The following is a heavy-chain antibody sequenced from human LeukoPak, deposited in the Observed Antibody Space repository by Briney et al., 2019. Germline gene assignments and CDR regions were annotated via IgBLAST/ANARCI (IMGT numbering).Heavy chain of an antibody. CDR3: AKRGYSSPGYFDY. D-gene: IGHD5-18*01. Sequence: PSETLSLTCTVSGGSISSYYWSWIRQPPGKGLEWIGYIYYSGSTNYNPSLKSRVTISVDTSKNQFSLKLSSVTAADTAVYYCAKRGYSSPGYFDYGGQGTLVTASS. CDR2: IYYSGST. J-gene: IGHJ4*02. CDR1: GGSISSYY. V-gene: IGHV4-59*08.